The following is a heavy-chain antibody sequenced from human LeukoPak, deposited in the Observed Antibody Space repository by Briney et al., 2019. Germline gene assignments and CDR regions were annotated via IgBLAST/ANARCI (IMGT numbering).Heavy chain of an antibody. Sequence: SETLSLTCTVSGGSISSYYWSWIRQPPGKGLEWIGYIYYSGSTNYNPSLKSRVTISVDTSKNQFSLKLSSVTAADTAVYYCARDSRRGSSSWYGWFDPWGRGTLVTVSS. V-gene: IGHV4-59*01. CDR1: GGSISSYY. CDR2: IYYSGST. D-gene: IGHD6-13*01. J-gene: IGHJ5*02. CDR3: ARDSRRGSSSWYGWFDP.